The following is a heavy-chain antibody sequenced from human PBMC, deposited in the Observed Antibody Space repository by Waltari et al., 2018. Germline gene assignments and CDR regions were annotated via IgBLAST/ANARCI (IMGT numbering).Heavy chain of an antibody. CDR3: ARNSGDLSWP. V-gene: IGHV4-39*07. D-gene: IGHD3-16*02. CDR1: GVSISTSHYY. J-gene: IGHJ5*02. CDR2: IPYSGVS. Sequence: QESGPGLVKPSGTLSLTCTVSGVSISTSHYYWGWGRRPPGQGLGWIGSIPYSGVSYYNSSLESRVTISLDTSKSQLSLRLAAVIAADTAVYYCARNSGDLSWPWGQGTLVIVSS.